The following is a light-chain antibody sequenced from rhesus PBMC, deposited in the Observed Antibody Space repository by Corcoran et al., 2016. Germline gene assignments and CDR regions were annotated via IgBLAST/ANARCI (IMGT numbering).Light chain of an antibody. J-gene: IGKJ2*01. Sequence: DIVMTQTPLSLPVTPGEPASISCRSSQSLLHSNGYTYLYWYLQKPGQSPQLLMYFASYRGSGVPDRVSGSGSSNDFTLGISRVEAEDIGVYYCMQGTQLPYSFGQGTKVEIK. CDR1: QSLLHSNGYTY. CDR2: FAS. CDR3: MQGTQLPYS. V-gene: IGKV2-91*01.